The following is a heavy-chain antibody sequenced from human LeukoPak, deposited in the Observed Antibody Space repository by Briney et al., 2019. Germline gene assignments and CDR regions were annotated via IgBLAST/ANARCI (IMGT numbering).Heavy chain of an antibody. Sequence: GSLRLSCAASGFTFSSYAMSWVRQAPGKGLEWVSAISGSGGSTYYADSVKGRFTISRDNSKNTLYLQMNSLRAEDTAVYYCARPLRINCGMDVWGQGTTVTVSS. CDR1: GFTFSSYA. V-gene: IGHV3-23*01. CDR3: ARPLRINCGMDV. D-gene: IGHD3-3*01. J-gene: IGHJ6*02. CDR2: ISGSGGST.